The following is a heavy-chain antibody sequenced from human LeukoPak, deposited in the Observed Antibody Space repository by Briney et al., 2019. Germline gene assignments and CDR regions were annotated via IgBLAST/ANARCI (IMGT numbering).Heavy chain of an antibody. J-gene: IGHJ4*02. CDR3: ARGSRGYSYG. CDR2: IYYSAST. Sequence: PSETLSLTSTVSGGSVSSGSYYWSWIRQPPGKGLEWIGYIYYSASTNYNPSLKSRVTISVDTSNNQFSLKLSSVTAADTAVYYCARGSRGYSYGWGQGTLVTVSS. CDR1: GGSVSSGSYY. D-gene: IGHD5-18*01. V-gene: IGHV4-61*01.